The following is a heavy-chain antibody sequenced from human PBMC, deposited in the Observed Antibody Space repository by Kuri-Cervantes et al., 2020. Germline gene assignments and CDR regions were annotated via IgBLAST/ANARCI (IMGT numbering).Heavy chain of an antibody. CDR1: GFTFGNSA. Sequence: SVKVSCKASGFTFGNSAVQWVRQARGQRLEWIGWMVVGSGNTHYAQKFQQRVTITRDKSTSTAYMELSSLTSEDTAVYYCAALAGMYDGSGYDSYWYFDLWGRGTLVTVSS. J-gene: IGHJ2*01. V-gene: IGHV1-58*01. CDR2: MVVGSGNT. CDR3: AALAGMYDGSGYDSYWYFDL. D-gene: IGHD3-22*01.